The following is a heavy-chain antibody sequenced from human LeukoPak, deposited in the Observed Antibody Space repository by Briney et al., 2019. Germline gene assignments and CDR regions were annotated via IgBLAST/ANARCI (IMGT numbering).Heavy chain of an antibody. Sequence: GGSLRLSCAASGFTFDDYAIHWVRQAPGKGLEGVSGVSGNSGSIGYADSVKGRFTISRDNAKNSLYLQMNSLGAEDTALYYCAKGFLESSYGMDVWGQGTTVTVSS. CDR2: VSGNSGSI. V-gene: IGHV3-9*01. CDR1: GFTFDDYA. D-gene: IGHD3-3*01. J-gene: IGHJ6*02. CDR3: AKGFLESSYGMDV.